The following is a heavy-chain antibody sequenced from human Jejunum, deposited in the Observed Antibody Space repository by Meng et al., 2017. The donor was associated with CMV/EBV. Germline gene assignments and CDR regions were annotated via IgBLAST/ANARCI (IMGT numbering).Heavy chain of an antibody. Sequence: FIFSDHYIDWVRQAPGKGLEWVGRAANKANSYTTEYAASVTGRFTFSRDDSENSLYLQMNSLKSEDTALYYCTRGHSGIDIYAFDIWGHGTMVTVSS. D-gene: IGHD1-26*01. CDR1: FIFSDHY. CDR3: TRGHSGIDIYAFDI. CDR2: AANKANSYTT. V-gene: IGHV3-72*01. J-gene: IGHJ3*02.